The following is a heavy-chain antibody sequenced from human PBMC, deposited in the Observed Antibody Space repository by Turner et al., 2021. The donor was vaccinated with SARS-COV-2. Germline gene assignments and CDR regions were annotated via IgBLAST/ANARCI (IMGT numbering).Heavy chain of an antibody. V-gene: IGHV1-46*01. CDR2: INPSGDST. CDR3: ARVGGAFDI. CDR1: GYIFTSSY. Sequence: QVQLVQSGAEVKKPGPSVKVSCKASGYIFTSSYMHWVRQAPGQGLEWMGIINPSGDSTSYAQKFQGRVTMTRDTSTSTVYMELSSLRSEDTAVYYCARVGGAFDIWGQGTMVTVSS. J-gene: IGHJ3*02.